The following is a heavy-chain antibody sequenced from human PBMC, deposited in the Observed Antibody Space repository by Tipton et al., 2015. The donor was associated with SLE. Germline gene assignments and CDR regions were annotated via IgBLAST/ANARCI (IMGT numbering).Heavy chain of an antibody. CDR1: GGSFSGYY. Sequence: TLSLTCAVYGGSFSGYYWTWIRQTPGKGLEWIGYIYYSGSTNYHPSLKGRGTISVDTSKNQFSLKLTSVTAADTAVYYCARRDFWTGYFDYWGQGTLVTVSS. V-gene: IGHV4-59*01. J-gene: IGHJ4*02. D-gene: IGHD3/OR15-3a*01. CDR2: IYYSGST. CDR3: ARRDFWTGYFDY.